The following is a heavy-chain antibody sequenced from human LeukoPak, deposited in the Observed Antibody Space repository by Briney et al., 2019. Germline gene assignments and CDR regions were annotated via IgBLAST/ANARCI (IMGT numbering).Heavy chain of an antibody. CDR1: GGSFSGYY. CDR2: INHSGST. Sequence: SETLSLTCAVYGGSFSGYYWSWIRQPPGKGLEWIGEINHSGSTNYNPSLKSRVTISVDTSKNQFSLKLSSVTAADTAVYYCARRGSWYDYWGQGTLVTVSS. V-gene: IGHV4-34*01. J-gene: IGHJ4*02. CDR3: ARRGSWYDY. D-gene: IGHD6-13*01.